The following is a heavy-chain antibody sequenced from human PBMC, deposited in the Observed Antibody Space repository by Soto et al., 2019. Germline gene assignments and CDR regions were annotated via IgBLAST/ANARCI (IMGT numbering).Heavy chain of an antibody. V-gene: IGHV4-34*01. CDR1: GGSFSGHY. D-gene: IGHD6-13*01. CDR2: INESGST. Sequence: SETLSLTSAVYGGSFSGHYWSWIRQPPGKGLEWIGEINESGSTKYTPSLKSRVTTSLDTSKNQFSLKLSSVTAADTAVYYCARSRRGFGSSWYDWFDPWGQGTLVTVSS. J-gene: IGHJ5*02. CDR3: ARSRRGFGSSWYDWFDP.